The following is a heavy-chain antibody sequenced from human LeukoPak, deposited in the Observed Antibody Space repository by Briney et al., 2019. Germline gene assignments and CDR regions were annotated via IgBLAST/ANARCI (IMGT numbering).Heavy chain of an antibody. Sequence: ASVKVSCKASGYTFTSFGINWVRQAPGQGLEWMGWISADKGNTNYAQKFQGRVTMTTDTSTSTAYMELRSLRSDDTAVYYCARGGTVAAAGRFQHWGQGTLVIVSS. CDR1: GYTFTSFG. V-gene: IGHV1-18*01. CDR3: ARGGTVAAAGRFQH. J-gene: IGHJ1*01. D-gene: IGHD6-13*01. CDR2: ISADKGNT.